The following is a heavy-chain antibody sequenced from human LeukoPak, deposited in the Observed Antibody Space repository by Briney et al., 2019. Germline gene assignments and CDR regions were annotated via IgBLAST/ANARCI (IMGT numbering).Heavy chain of an antibody. D-gene: IGHD3-9*01. J-gene: IGHJ4*02. CDR3: ARTYVLRYFDWLYFDY. Sequence: GGSLRLPCAASGFTFSSYAMHWVRQAPGKGLEWVAVISYDGSNKYYADSVKGRFTISRDNSKNTLYLQMNSLRAEDTAVYYCARTYVLRYFDWLYFDYWGQGTLVTVSS. CDR1: GFTFSSYA. V-gene: IGHV3-30-3*01. CDR2: ISYDGSNK.